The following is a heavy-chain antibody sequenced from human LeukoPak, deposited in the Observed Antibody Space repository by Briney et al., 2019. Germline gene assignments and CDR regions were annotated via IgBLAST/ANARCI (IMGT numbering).Heavy chain of an antibody. Sequence: GVSLRLSCTASGFTFSSYRMHWVPQVPGKGLVWVARINPGGSSITYADSVKGRFTISRDNAKNTLYLQIDSLRAEDTGVYYCARSNQADDYWGQGTLVTVSS. D-gene: IGHD1-14*01. CDR1: GFTFSSYR. CDR3: ARSNQADDY. V-gene: IGHV3-74*01. CDR2: INPGGSSI. J-gene: IGHJ4*02.